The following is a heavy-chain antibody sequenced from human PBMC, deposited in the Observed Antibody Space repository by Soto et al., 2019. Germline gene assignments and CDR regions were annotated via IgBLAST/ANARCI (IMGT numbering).Heavy chain of an antibody. CDR3: AREARPGGYYYYYGMDV. CDR1: GYTFTSYY. J-gene: IGHJ6*02. V-gene: IGHV1-46*01. Sequence: QVQLVQSGAEVKKPGASVKVSCKASGYTFTSYYMHWVRQAPGQGLECMGIINPSGGSTSYAQKFQGRVTMTRDTTTSTLYMELSSLRSEDTAVYYCAREARPGGYYYYYGMDVWGQGTTATVSS. D-gene: IGHD5-12*01. CDR2: INPSGGST.